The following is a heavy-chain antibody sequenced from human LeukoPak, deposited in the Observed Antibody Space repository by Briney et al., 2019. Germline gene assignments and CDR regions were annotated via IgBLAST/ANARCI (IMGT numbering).Heavy chain of an antibody. D-gene: IGHD3-9*01. CDR2: ISSSSSYI. J-gene: IGHJ4*02. Sequence: GGSLRLSCAASGFTFSHYGMNWVRQAPGKGLEWVSSISSSSSYIYYADSVKGRFTISRDNAKNSLYLQMNSLRAEDTAVYYCASGSPLVRYFDWYYFDYWGQGTLVTVSS. CDR1: GFTFSHYG. CDR3: ASGSPLVRYFDWYYFDY. V-gene: IGHV3-21*01.